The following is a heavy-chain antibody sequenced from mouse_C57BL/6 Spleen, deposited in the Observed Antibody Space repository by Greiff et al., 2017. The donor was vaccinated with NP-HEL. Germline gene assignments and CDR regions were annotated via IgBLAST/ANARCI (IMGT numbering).Heavy chain of an antibody. CDR1: GFSLTSYA. J-gene: IGHJ3*01. V-gene: IGHV2-9-1*01. CDR2: IWTGGGT. Sequence: VKLMESGPGLVAPSQSLSITCTVSGFSLTSYAISWVRQPPGKGLEWLGVIWTGGGTNYNSALKSRLSISEDNSRSQVFLKMNSLQTDDTARYYCAREDYYGSSYWFAYWGQGTLVTVSA. CDR3: AREDYYGSSYWFAY. D-gene: IGHD1-1*01.